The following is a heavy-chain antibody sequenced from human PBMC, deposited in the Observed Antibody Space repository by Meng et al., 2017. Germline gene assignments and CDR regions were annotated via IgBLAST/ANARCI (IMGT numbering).Heavy chain of an antibody. J-gene: IGHJ5*02. Sequence: LKRLCLSLWKPTQPAPLTCTFFVFSLSTSGVGVGWIRQPPGKALEWLALIYWDDDKRYSPSLKSRLTITKDTSKNQVVLTMTNMDPVDTATYYCAHRRGDSREGWFDPWGQGTLVTVSS. CDR3: AHRRGDSREGWFDP. CDR2: IYWDDDK. V-gene: IGHV2-5*02. D-gene: IGHD2-21*02. CDR1: VFSLSTSGVG.